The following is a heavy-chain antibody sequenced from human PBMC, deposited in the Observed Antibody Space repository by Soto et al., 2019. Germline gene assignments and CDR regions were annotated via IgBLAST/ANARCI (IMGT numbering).Heavy chain of an antibody. J-gene: IGHJ5*02. CDR1: RYIFTAYF. Sequence: QVQLVQSGAEVKKPGASVKVSCKAPRYIFTAYFMHWVRQAPGQGLEWMGWINPNNGATHYGLSFGGRVTITRDTAISTAYMELSNLRSDDTAVFYCASNDPGARFDPWGQGTLILVSS. D-gene: IGHD1-1*01. CDR3: ASNDPGARFDP. V-gene: IGHV1-2*02. CDR2: INPNNGAT.